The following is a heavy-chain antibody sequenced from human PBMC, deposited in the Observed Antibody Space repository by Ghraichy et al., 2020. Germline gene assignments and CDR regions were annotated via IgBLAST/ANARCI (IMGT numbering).Heavy chain of an antibody. V-gene: IGHV4-59*01. D-gene: IGHD3-22*01. CDR3: ARVFDNSGFYLEY. CDR2: ISYSGST. Sequence: SETLSLTCTVSGGSISSYYWSWIRQPPGKGLEWIGYISYSGSTHYNPSLKSRVTISVDTSKNQFSLRLRSVTAADTAVYYCARVFDNSGFYLEYWGQGTLVTVSS. CDR1: GGSISSYY. J-gene: IGHJ4*02.